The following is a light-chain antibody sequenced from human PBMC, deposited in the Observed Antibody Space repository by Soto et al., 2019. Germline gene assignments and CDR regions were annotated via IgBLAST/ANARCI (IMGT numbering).Light chain of an antibody. J-gene: IGKJ1*01. CDR1: QSISSW. V-gene: IGKV1-5*01. Sequence: DIHMTQSPSSLSASLGDRVTITSRASQSISSWLAWYQQKPGKAPKLLIYDASSLESGVPSRFSGSGSGTEFTLTISSLQPDDFATYYCQQYGTYLWTFGQGTNVDI. CDR3: QQYGTYLWT. CDR2: DAS.